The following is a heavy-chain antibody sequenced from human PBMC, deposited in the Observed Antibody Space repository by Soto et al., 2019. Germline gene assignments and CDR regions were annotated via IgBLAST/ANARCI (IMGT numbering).Heavy chain of an antibody. D-gene: IGHD3-10*01. CDR2: IWYDGSKK. CDR1: GFTLSSYG. CDR3: ARDLLVYGSGTFDY. Sequence: LRLSCAASGFTLSSYGMYWVRQAPGKGLEWVALIWYDGSKKYYADSVKGRFTISRDNSKNTLYLQMDSLRAEDTAVYYCARDLLVYGSGTFDYWGQGTLVTVSS. J-gene: IGHJ4*02. V-gene: IGHV3-33*01.